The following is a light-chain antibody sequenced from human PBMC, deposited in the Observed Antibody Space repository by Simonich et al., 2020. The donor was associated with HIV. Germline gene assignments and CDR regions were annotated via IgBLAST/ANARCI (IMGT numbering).Light chain of an antibody. CDR3: MQALQTPALT. Sequence: DVVMTQSPLSLPVTLGQPASIPCRSSQSLVHSDGKTYLNWFQPRPGQSPRSLIYKVSKRDSGVPDRISGSGSGTDFTLKISRVEAEDVGVYYCMQALQTPALTFGGGTKVEIK. CDR2: KVS. V-gene: IGKV2-30*02. J-gene: IGKJ4*01. CDR1: QSLVHSDGKTY.